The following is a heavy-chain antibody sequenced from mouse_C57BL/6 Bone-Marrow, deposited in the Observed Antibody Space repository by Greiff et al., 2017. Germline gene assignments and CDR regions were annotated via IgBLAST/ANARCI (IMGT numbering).Heavy chain of an antibody. V-gene: IGHV1-55*01. J-gene: IGHJ4*01. CDR2: IYPGSGST. CDR1: GYTFTSYW. D-gene: IGHD2-5*01. CDR3: ATPLYSNYVDAMDY. Sequence: VQLQQPGAELVKPGASVKMSCKASGYTFTSYWITWVKQRPGQGLEWIGDIYPGSGSTNYNEKFKSKAKLTVDTSSSPAYMQLSSLTSEDSAVYYCATPLYSNYVDAMDYWGQGTSVTVSS.